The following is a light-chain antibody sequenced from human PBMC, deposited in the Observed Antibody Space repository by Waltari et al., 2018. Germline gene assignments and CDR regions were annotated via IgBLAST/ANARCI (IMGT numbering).Light chain of an antibody. CDR3: QQRSNWPPMYT. CDR2: DAS. CDR1: QSVNTK. Sequence: EIVLTLSPATLSLSPGQGATLSCRASQSVNTKLAWYQQKPGQASRLLIYDASNRATGIPGRFSGRGSGTDFTLTISSLEPEDFAVYYCQQRSNWPPMYTFGQGTKLEIK. J-gene: IGKJ2*01. V-gene: IGKV3-11*01.